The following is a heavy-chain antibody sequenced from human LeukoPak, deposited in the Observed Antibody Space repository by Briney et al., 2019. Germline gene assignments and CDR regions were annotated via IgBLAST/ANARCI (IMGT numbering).Heavy chain of an antibody. D-gene: IGHD2-2*01. CDR1: GFSFSSYA. Sequence: GGSLRLSCATSGFSFSSYAMSWVRQAPGKGLEWVSAMSSSEDGRYYAASVRGRFTISRDTSRTTLYLQMNSLRAEDAAVYYCARDGYQLPNYHYHMDVWGKGTTVTVSS. J-gene: IGHJ6*03. V-gene: IGHV3-23*01. CDR2: MSSSEDGR. CDR3: ARDGYQLPNYHYHMDV.